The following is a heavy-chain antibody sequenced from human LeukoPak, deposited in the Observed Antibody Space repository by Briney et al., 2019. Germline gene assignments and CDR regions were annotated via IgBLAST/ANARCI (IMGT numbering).Heavy chain of an antibody. J-gene: IGHJ5*02. CDR1: GGSVSSGSFY. V-gene: IGHV4-61*01. CDR2: IYYSGGT. Sequence: PSETLSLTCTVSGGSVSSGSFYWSWIRQPPGQGLEWIGYIYYSGGTKYNPSLNSRVTISIDTSNNQFSLKLNSATAADTAVYYCARDDVPYSAWGQGTLVTVSS. D-gene: IGHD2-15*01. CDR3: ARDDVPYSA.